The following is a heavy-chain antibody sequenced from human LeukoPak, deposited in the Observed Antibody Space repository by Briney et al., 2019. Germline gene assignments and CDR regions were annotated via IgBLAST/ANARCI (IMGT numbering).Heavy chain of an antibody. Sequence: GGSLRLSCAASGFAFSSYSMNWVRQAPGKGLEWVSSISSSSSYIYYADSVKGRFTISRDNAKNSLYLQMNSLRAEDTAVYYCARDYYYDSSGYYHDYWGQGTLVTVSS. CDR3: ARDYYYDSSGYYHDY. CDR2: ISSSSSYI. CDR1: GFAFSSYS. D-gene: IGHD3-22*01. J-gene: IGHJ4*02. V-gene: IGHV3-21*01.